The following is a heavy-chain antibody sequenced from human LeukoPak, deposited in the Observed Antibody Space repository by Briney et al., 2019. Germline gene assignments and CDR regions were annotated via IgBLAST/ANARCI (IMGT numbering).Heavy chain of an antibody. D-gene: IGHD4-17*01. V-gene: IGHV4-39*07. CDR1: GGSISSGGYY. CDR3: ARGHGDYFRITYYYYYGMDV. J-gene: IGHJ6*02. CDR2: INHSGST. Sequence: SETLSLTCTVSGGSISSGGYYWSWIRQPPGKGLEWIGEINHSGSTNYNPSLKSRVTISVDTSKNQFSLKLSSVTAADTAVYYCARGHGDYFRITYYYYYGMDVWGQGTTVTVSS.